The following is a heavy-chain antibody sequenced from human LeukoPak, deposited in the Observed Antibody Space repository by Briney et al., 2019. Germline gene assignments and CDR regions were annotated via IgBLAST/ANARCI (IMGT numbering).Heavy chain of an antibody. CDR2: ISYDGSNK. J-gene: IGHJ4*02. CDR1: GFTFSSYA. V-gene: IGHV3-30-3*01. D-gene: IGHD2-2*01. Sequence: GGSLRLSCAASGFTFSSYAMHWVRQAPGKGLEWVAVISYDGSNKYYADSVKGRFTISRDNSKNTLYLQMNSLRAEDTAVYYCARDPSSAVVDYWGQGTLVTVSS. CDR3: ARDPSSAVVDY.